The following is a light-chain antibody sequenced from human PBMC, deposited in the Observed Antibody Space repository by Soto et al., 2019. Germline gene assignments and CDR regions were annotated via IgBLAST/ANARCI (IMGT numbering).Light chain of an antibody. CDR1: QNIGTD. Sequence: EILMTQSPATLSLSPGERAILSCRASQNIGTDLFWYPKKPGQAPRLLLYGASTRATGVPARFSGSGCGAEFTLTLSSLQSEDFAVYYCQQYNNWPPITFGQGTRLEIK. V-gene: IGKV3-15*01. J-gene: IGKJ5*01. CDR3: QQYNNWPPIT. CDR2: GAS.